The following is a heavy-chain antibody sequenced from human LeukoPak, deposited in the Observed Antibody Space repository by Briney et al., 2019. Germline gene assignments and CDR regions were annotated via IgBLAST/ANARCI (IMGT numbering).Heavy chain of an antibody. Sequence: GGSLRLSCAASGFTFSSYSMNWVRQAPGKGLEWVSYISSSSSTIYYADSVKGRFTISRDNAKNSLYLQMNSLRAEDTAVYYCARQYYDSRSFPVWAFDIWGQGTMVTVSS. CDR1: GFTFSSYS. D-gene: IGHD3-22*01. CDR2: ISSSSSTI. V-gene: IGHV3-48*04. J-gene: IGHJ3*02. CDR3: ARQYYDSRSFPVWAFDI.